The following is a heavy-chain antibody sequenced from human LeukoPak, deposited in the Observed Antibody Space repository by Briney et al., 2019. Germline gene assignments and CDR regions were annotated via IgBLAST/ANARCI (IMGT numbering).Heavy chain of an antibody. D-gene: IGHD4-11*01. V-gene: IGHV4-34*01. CDR1: GGSFSGYY. Sequence: SETLSLTCAVYGGSFSGYYWSWIRQPPGKGLEWIGEINHSGSTNYNPSLKSRVTISVDTSKNQFSLKLSSVTAADTAVYYCARDGRYSNYFISREPSYFDYWGQGTLVTVSS. CDR3: ARDGRYSNYFISREPSYFDY. CDR2: INHSGST. J-gene: IGHJ4*02.